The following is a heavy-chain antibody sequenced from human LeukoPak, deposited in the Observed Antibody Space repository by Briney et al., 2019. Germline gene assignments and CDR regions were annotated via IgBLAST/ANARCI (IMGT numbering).Heavy chain of an antibody. V-gene: IGHV3-23*01. CDR2: ISGSGGST. D-gene: IGHD3-10*01. CDR1: GFTVSSYA. CDR3: ARGLGRELDGAFDI. Sequence: GGSLRLSCAASGFTVSSYARSWVRQAPGKGLEWVSAISGSGGSTYYADSVKGRFTISRDNSRNTLYLQMNSLRAEDTAVYYCARGLGRELDGAFDIWGQGTMVTASS. J-gene: IGHJ3*02.